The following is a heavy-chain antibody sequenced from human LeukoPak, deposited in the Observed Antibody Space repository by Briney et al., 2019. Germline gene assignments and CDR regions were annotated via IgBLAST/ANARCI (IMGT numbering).Heavy chain of an antibody. Sequence: SETQSLTCAVYGGSFSGYYWSWIRQPPGKGLEWIGEINHSGSTNYNPSLKSRVTISVDTSKNQFSLKLSSVTAADTAVYYCARERTIFGVVLHFDYWGQGTLVTVSS. CDR3: ARERTIFGVVLHFDY. CDR1: GGSFSGYY. J-gene: IGHJ4*02. CDR2: INHSGST. V-gene: IGHV4-34*01. D-gene: IGHD3-3*01.